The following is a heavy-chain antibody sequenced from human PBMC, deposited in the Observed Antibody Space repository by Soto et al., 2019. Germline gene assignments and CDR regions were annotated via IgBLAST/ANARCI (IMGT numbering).Heavy chain of an antibody. D-gene: IGHD5-18*01. CDR2: IYHSGST. CDR3: ARDSGYSYGYFDY. CDR1: GGSISSGGYS. Sequence: SETLSLTCAVSGGSISSGGYSWSWIRKPPGKGLEWIGYIYHSGSTYYNPSLKSRVTISVDRSKNQFSLKLSSVTAADTAVYYCARDSGYSYGYFDYWGQGTLVTVSS. J-gene: IGHJ4*02. V-gene: IGHV4-30-2*01.